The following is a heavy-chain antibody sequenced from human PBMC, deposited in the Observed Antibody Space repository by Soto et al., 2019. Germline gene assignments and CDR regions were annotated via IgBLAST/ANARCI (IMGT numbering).Heavy chain of an antibody. J-gene: IGHJ4*02. Sequence: ASVKVSCKGSGYGFIDYYIHWVRQAPGQGFEWMGRISPKSGGTNYAQKFEGRVTMTWDTSLNTAYMELSSLISDDTAVYYCARPPGYISDWYYFDLWGQGTLVTVSS. V-gene: IGHV1-2*02. CDR1: GYGFIDYY. CDR3: ARPPGYISDWYYFDL. CDR2: ISPKSGGT. D-gene: IGHD3-9*01.